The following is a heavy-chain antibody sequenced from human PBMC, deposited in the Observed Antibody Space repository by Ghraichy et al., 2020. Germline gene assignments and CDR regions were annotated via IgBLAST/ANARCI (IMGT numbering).Heavy chain of an antibody. J-gene: IGHJ6*02. CDR2: MNPNSGNT. CDR1: GYTFTSYD. D-gene: IGHD6-13*01. Sequence: VKVSCKASGYTFTSYDINWVRQATGQGLEWMGWMNPNSGNTGYAQKFQGRVTMTRNTSISTAYMELSSLRSEDTAVYYCARGSYSSSWYYYYYYGMDVWGQGTTVTVSS. V-gene: IGHV1-8*01. CDR3: ARGSYSSSWYYYYYYGMDV.